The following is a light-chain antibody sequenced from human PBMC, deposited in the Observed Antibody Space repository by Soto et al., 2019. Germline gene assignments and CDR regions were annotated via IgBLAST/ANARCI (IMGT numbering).Light chain of an antibody. CDR3: QQRSNWPPIT. CDR2: GAS. Sequence: IVSTQSPGTLSLAPGERATLSCRASQRVSSNVAWYQQKPGQAPRLLIYGASTRATGIPDRFSGSGSGTDFTLTISSLEPEDFAVYYCQQRSNWPPITFGQGTRLDIK. CDR1: QRVSSN. V-gene: IGKV3-11*01. J-gene: IGKJ5*01.